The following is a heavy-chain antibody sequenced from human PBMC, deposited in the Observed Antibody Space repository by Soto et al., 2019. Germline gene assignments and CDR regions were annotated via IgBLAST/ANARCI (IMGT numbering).Heavy chain of an antibody. J-gene: IGHJ6*02. Sequence: GGSLRLSCAASGFTFSSYAMSWVRQAPGKGLEWVSAISGSGGSTYYADSVKGRFTISRDNSKNTLYLQMNSLRAEDTAVYYCAKDVIPCSSTSCYGGRSYYYGMDVWGQGTTVTVSS. V-gene: IGHV3-23*01. CDR1: GFTFSSYA. D-gene: IGHD2-2*01. CDR3: AKDVIPCSSTSCYGGRSYYYGMDV. CDR2: ISGSGGST.